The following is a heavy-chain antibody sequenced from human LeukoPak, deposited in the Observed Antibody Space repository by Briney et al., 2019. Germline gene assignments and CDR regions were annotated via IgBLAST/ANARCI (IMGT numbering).Heavy chain of an antibody. CDR3: ARDPDPYGSGNFDF. CDR2: IGTAGDT. V-gene: IGHV3-13*01. D-gene: IGHD3-10*01. Sequence: GGSLRLSCAASGFTFSSYDMHWVRQATGKGLEWVSAIGTAGDTYYPGSVKGRFTISRENAKNSLYLQLNSLRAGDTAVYYCARDPDPYGSGNFDFWGQGTLVTVSS. J-gene: IGHJ4*02. CDR1: GFTFSSYD.